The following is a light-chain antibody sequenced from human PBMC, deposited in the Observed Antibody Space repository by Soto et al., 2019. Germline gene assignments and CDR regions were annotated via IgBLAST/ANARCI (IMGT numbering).Light chain of an antibody. V-gene: IGKV3-20*01. CDR3: QQYGSSPT. J-gene: IGKJ1*01. CDR1: QSVSSSY. CDR2: GAS. Sequence: EIVLTQSPGTLSLSPGERATLSCSASQSVSSSYLAWYQQKPGQAPRLLIYGASSRATGIPDRFSGSGSGTEFTLTISRLEPEDFAVYYCQQYGSSPTFGQGTKVEIK.